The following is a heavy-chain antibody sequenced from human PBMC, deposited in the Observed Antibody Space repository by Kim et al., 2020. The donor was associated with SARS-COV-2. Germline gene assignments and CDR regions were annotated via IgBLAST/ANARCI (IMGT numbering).Heavy chain of an antibody. CDR2: ISRTGENT. Sequence: GGSLRLSCAASGVNFNRNDMSWVRQAPGKGLQWVSTISRTGENTFYADSVKGRFTISRDTSTNTLYLRMDSLRVEDTAVYYCEGGGRYLDSWGPGTLVTV. V-gene: IGHV3-23*01. CDR1: GVNFNRND. CDR3: EGGGRYLDS. D-gene: IGHD3-16*01. J-gene: IGHJ4*02.